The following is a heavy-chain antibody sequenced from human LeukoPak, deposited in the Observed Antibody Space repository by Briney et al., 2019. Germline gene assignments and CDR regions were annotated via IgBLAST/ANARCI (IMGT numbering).Heavy chain of an antibody. Sequence: SETLSLICAVSGGSITSSNWWSWVRQPPGKGLEWIGEIYHSGSTNYNPSLQSRVTISVDKSKNQFSLKLSSVTAAETAVYYCARVSYGACFDYWGQGTLVTVSS. V-gene: IGHV4-4*02. CDR3: ARVSYGACFDY. D-gene: IGHD4-17*01. CDR1: GGSITSSNW. J-gene: IGHJ4*02. CDR2: IYHSGST.